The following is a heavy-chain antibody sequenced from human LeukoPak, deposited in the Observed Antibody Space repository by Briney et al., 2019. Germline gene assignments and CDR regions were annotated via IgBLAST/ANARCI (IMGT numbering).Heavy chain of an antibody. CDR1: GFTFSNYA. CDR3: AIRKSGNAIDY. J-gene: IGHJ4*02. CDR2: INDSGGST. V-gene: IGHV3-23*01. Sequence: PGGSLRLSCAASGFTFSNYAMSWVRQAPGKGLEWVSAINDSGGSTYYADSVKGRFTISRDNSKNTLYLLMNSLRAEDTAVYYCAIRKSGNAIDYWGQGTLVTVSS. D-gene: IGHD5-12*01.